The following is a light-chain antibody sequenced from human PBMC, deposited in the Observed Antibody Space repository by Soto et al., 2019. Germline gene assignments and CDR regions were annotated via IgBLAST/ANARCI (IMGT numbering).Light chain of an antibody. CDR2: GNS. Sequence: QSVLTQPPSVSGAPGQRVTISCTGSSCNIGAGYDVHWYQQLPGTAPKLLIYGNSNRPSGVPDRFSGSKSGTSASLAITGLQAEDEADYYCQSYASSLSYVFGTGTKLTVL. J-gene: IGLJ1*01. CDR3: QSYASSLSYV. V-gene: IGLV1-40*01. CDR1: SCNIGAGYD.